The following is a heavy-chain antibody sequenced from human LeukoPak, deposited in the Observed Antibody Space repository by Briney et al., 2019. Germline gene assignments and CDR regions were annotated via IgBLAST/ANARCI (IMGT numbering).Heavy chain of an antibody. CDR2: INPSGGST. Sequence: GASVKVSCKASGYTFTSYYMHWVRQAPGQGLEWMGIINPSGGSTSYAQKFQGRVTMTRDTSTSTVYMELSSLRSEDTAVYYCARGIGGDWYYYYGMDVWGQGTTVTVSS. V-gene: IGHV1-46*01. CDR3: ARGIGGDWYYYYGMDV. CDR1: GYTFTSYY. J-gene: IGHJ6*02. D-gene: IGHD2-21*02.